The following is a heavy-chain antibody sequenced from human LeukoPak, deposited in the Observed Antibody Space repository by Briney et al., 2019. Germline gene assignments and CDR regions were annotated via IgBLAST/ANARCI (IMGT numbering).Heavy chain of an antibody. V-gene: IGHV4-39*07. D-gene: IGHD5-24*01. J-gene: IGHJ4*02. CDR3: ARDGYNWLFDY. Sequence: SETLSLTCTVSGGSISSSSYYWGWIRQPPGKGLEWIGRIYTSGSTNYNPSLKSRVAMSVDTSKNQFSLKLSSVTAADTAVYYCARDGYNWLFDYWGQGTLVTVSS. CDR1: GGSISSSSYY. CDR2: IYTSGST.